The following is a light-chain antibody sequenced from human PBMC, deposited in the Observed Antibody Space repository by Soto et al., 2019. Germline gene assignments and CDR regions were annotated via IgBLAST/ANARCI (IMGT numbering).Light chain of an antibody. Sequence: EIVLTQSPGTLSLSPGERATLSCRASQRVSSNLAWYQQKPGQAPRLLIYGTSTRAPGIPARFIGSGSGTEFTLTTSSLQPDDFATYYCQHYNSYSEAFGQGTKVDI. CDR3: QHYNSYSEA. J-gene: IGKJ1*01. V-gene: IGKV3-15*01. CDR2: GTS. CDR1: QRVSSN.